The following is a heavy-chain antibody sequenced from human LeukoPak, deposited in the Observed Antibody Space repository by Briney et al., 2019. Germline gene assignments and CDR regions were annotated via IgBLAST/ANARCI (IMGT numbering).Heavy chain of an antibody. D-gene: IGHD3-3*01. J-gene: IGHJ6*03. CDR2: IIPIFGTA. CDR3: ARGGLTIFGVVITDYYMDV. V-gene: IGHV1-69*06. Sequence: SVKVSCKASGGTFSSYAISWVRQAPGQGLEWMGGIIPIFGTANYAQKFQGRVTITADKSTSTAYMELSSLRSEDTAVYYCARGGLTIFGVVITDYYMDVWGKGTTVTVSS. CDR1: GGTFSSYA.